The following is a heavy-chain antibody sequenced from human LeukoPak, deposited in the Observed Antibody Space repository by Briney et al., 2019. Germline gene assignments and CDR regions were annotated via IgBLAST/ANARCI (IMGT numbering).Heavy chain of an antibody. CDR2: ISGSGGST. CDR1: GFTFSSYG. Sequence: GGSLRLSCAASGFTFSSYGMSWVRQAPGKGLEWVSAISGSGGSTYYADSVKGRFTISRDNAKNSLYLQMNSLRAEDTAVYYCARDLRRPPGAFDIWGQGTMVTVSS. CDR3: ARDLRRPPGAFDI. J-gene: IGHJ3*02. V-gene: IGHV3-23*01.